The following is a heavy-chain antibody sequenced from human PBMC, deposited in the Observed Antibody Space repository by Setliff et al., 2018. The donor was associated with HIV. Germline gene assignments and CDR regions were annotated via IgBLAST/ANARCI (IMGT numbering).Heavy chain of an antibody. J-gene: IGHJ4*02. D-gene: IGHD3-10*01. Sequence: PSETLSLTCTVSGYSISSDYYWGWIRQSPGKGLEWIGNIYHSVNTYYNSSLKSRVTISADATKNQFSLKLTSVTAADTAVYYCASIWFGESKPLDSWGQGMLVTVSS. V-gene: IGHV4-38-2*02. CDR1: GYSISSDYY. CDR3: ASIWFGESKPLDS. CDR2: IYHSVNT.